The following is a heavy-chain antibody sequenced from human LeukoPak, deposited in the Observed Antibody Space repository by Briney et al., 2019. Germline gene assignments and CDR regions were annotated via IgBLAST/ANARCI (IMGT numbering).Heavy chain of an antibody. CDR3: ARDPTTVTTIFDS. V-gene: IGHV4-4*07. Sequence: SETLSLTCSVSGVSISAYYWSWIRQPAGKGLEWVGRIYPGESIYSSENTNYNPSLKSRVSMSGDTSKNQVSLKLRSVTAADTAVYYCARDPTTVTTIFDSWGQGTLVTVSS. CDR1: GVSISAYY. D-gene: IGHD4-17*01. CDR2: IYPGESIYSSENT. J-gene: IGHJ4*02.